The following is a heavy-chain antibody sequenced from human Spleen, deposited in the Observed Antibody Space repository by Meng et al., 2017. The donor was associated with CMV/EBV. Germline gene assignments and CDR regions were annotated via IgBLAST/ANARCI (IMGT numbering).Heavy chain of an antibody. CDR1: GFTFSTFR. CDR3: ARVGYSNAPAHYYYGLDV. Sequence: GGPLRLSCAASGFTFSTFRMNWVRQAPGKGLEWVASISSSGIYIFYADSVKGRFTISRDNAKDSLHLQMNDLRAEDTAVYYCARVGYSNAPAHYYYGLDVWGQGTTVTVSS. CDR2: ISSSGIYI. D-gene: IGHD6-13*01. V-gene: IGHV3-21*01. J-gene: IGHJ6*02.